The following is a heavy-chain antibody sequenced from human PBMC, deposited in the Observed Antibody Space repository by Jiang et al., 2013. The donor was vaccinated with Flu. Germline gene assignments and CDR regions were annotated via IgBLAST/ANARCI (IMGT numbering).Heavy chain of an antibody. V-gene: IGHV5-51*01. CDR2: IYPGDSDT. CDR3: ARPNRSPYYYDSSGYYLSGYWFDP. D-gene: IGHD3-22*01. Sequence: GAEVKKPGESLKISCKGSGYSFTSYWIGWVRQMPGKGLEWMGIIYPGDSDTRYSPSFQGQVTISADKSISTAYLQWSSLKASDTAMYYCARPNRSPYYYDSSGYYLSGYWFDPWGQGTLVTVSS. J-gene: IGHJ5*02. CDR1: GYSFTSYW.